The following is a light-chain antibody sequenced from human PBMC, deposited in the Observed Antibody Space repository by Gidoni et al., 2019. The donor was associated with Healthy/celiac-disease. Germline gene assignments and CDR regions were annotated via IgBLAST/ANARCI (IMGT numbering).Light chain of an antibody. CDR3: QQYYDSPRT. CDR2: WAS. J-gene: IGKJ1*01. CDR1: QTVLYRSDNRNY. Sequence: DIVMTQSPDSLAVSLGERATINCKSSQTVLYRSDNRNYLAWYQQKPGQSPKLLIYWASTRASGVPDRFSGSGSGTYFTLTISTLQAEDAAFYFCQQYYDSPRTFGQGTKVEIK. V-gene: IGKV4-1*01.